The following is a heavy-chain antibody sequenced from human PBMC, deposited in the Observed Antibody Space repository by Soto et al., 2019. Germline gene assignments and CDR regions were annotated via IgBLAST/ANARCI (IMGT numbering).Heavy chain of an antibody. Sequence: GGSLRLSCAASGFTFSSHWMAWVRQAPGKGLEWVANIKQDGAEEYYVDSVKGRFTISRDNAKNSLYLQMNSLRDADTAVYYCAKNSDWTFDFTGQGIPVTVSS. CDR1: GFTFSSHW. J-gene: IGHJ4*02. D-gene: IGHD6-19*01. V-gene: IGHV3-7*01. CDR2: IKQDGAEE. CDR3: AKNSDWTFDF.